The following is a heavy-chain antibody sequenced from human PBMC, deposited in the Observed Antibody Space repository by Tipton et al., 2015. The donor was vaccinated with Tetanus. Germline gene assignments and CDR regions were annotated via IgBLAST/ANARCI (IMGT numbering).Heavy chain of an antibody. CDR1: GGFSSGDYY. Sequence: TLSLTCTVSGGFSSGDYYWSWIRQHPGKGLEWIAYINYSGSTYYNPSLESRLTVSLDTSKNQFFLKLTSVTAADTAVYYCARAANRSRRRGYDIWGQGKMVIVSS. CDR3: ARAANRSRRRGYDI. D-gene: IGHD2-15*01. V-gene: IGHV4-31*03. CDR2: INYSGST. J-gene: IGHJ3*02.